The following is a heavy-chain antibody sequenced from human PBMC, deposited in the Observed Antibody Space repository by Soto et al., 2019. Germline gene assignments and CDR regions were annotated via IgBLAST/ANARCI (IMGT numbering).Heavy chain of an antibody. J-gene: IGHJ6*02. D-gene: IGHD3-10*01. CDR2: IYYSVST. CDR1: GGSISSYY. CDR3: ASGGNTMVRGVMTYGMDV. V-gene: IGHV4-59*01. Sequence: PSETLSLTCTVSGGSISSYYWSWIRQPPGKGLEWIGYIYYSVSTNYNPSLKSRVTISVDTSKNQFSLKLSSVTAADTAVYYCASGGNTMVRGVMTYGMDVWGQGTTVTVSS.